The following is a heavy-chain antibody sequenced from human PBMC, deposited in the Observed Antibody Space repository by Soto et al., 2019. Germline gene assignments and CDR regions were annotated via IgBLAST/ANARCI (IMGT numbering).Heavy chain of an antibody. CDR2: IRSKANSYAT. Sequence: EVQLGESGVGLVQPGGSLKLSCAASGFTFSGPTMHWVRQASGKGLEWVGRIRSKANSYATAYAASVKGRFTISRDDSKNTAYLHMTSLKTEDTAVSYCTSHYCDYSKDDWGQGALVTVS. J-gene: IGHJ4*02. V-gene: IGHV3-73*02. CDR1: GFTFSGPT. CDR3: TSHYCDYSKDD. D-gene: IGHD4-17*01.